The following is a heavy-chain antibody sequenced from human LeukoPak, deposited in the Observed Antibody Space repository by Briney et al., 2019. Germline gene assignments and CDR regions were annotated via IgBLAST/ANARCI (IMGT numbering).Heavy chain of an antibody. CDR2: ISSSSYI. Sequence: PGGSLRLSCAASGFTFSSYSMNWVRQAPGKGLEWVSSISSSSYIYYADSVKGRFTISRDNAKNSLYLQMNGLRAEDTAVYYCARESGTAQTYTYYFDYWGQGTLVTVSS. J-gene: IGHJ4*02. V-gene: IGHV3-21*01. D-gene: IGHD3-16*01. CDR3: ARESGTAQTYTYYFDY. CDR1: GFTFSSYS.